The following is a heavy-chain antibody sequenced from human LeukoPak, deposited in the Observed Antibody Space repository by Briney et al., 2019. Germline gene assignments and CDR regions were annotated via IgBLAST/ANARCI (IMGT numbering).Heavy chain of an antibody. CDR2: IYTSGST. J-gene: IGHJ4*02. V-gene: IGHV4-61*02. Sequence: NPSETLSLTCTVSGGSISSGSYYWSWIRQPAGKGLEWIGRIYTSGSTNYNPSLKSRVTISVDTSKNQFSLKLSSVTAADTAVYYCARGRAFFDWGQGTLVTVSS. D-gene: IGHD3-3*02. CDR1: GGSISSGSYY. CDR3: ARGRAFFD.